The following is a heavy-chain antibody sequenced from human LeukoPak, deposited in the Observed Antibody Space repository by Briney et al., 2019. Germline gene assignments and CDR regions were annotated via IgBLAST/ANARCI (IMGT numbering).Heavy chain of an antibody. D-gene: IGHD3-16*01. J-gene: IGHJ4*02. CDR3: TRVTGYWGEYYFDY. Sequence: GGSLRLSCTASGFTFGDYAMSWFRQAPGKGLEWVGFIRSKAYGGTTEYAASVKGRFTISRDDSKSIAYLQMNSLKTEDTAVYYCTRVTGYWGEYYFDYWGQGTLVTVSS. V-gene: IGHV3-49*03. CDR2: IRSKAYGGTT. CDR1: GFTFGDYA.